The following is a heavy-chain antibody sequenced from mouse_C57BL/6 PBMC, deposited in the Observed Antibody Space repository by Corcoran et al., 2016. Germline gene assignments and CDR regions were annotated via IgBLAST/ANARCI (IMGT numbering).Heavy chain of an antibody. CDR3: ARWWVGRWLLPAWFAY. CDR2: IYPRSGNT. Sequence: QVQLQQSGAELARPGASVKLSCKASGYTFTSYGISWVKQRTGQGLAWIGEIYPRSGNTYYNEKFKGKATLTADKSSSTAYMELRSLTSEDSAVYFCARWWVGRWLLPAWFAYWGQGTLVTVSA. D-gene: IGHD2-3*01. J-gene: IGHJ3*01. CDR1: GYTFTSYG. V-gene: IGHV1-81*01.